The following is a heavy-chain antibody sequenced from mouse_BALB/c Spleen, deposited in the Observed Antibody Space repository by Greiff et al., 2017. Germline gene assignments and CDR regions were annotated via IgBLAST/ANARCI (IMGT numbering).Heavy chain of an antibody. CDR2: INSNGGST. Sequence: DVQLVESGGGLVQPGGSLKLSCAASGFTFSSYGMSWVRQTPDKRLELVATINSNGGSTYYPDSVKGRFTISRDNAKNTLYLQMSSLKSEDTAMYYCASHGYDGAWFAYWGQGTLVTVSA. D-gene: IGHD2-2*01. J-gene: IGHJ3*01. CDR3: ASHGYDGAWFAY. CDR1: GFTFSSYG. V-gene: IGHV5-6-3*01.